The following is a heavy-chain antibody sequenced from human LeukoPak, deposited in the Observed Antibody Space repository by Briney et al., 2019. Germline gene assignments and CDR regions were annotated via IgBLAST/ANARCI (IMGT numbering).Heavy chain of an antibody. CDR2: ISGSGGHT. Sequence: GGSLRLSCAASGINFTSHAMSWVRQAPGKGLELVSLISGSGGHTFYGDSVKGRFTISRDNSKDTFYLQMNSLRAEDTAVYYCAKGGAATMRDGYNYYYYYMEVWGRGTTVTVSS. D-gene: IGHD5-24*01. J-gene: IGHJ6*03. CDR3: AKGGAATMRDGYNYYYYYMEV. CDR1: GINFTSHA. V-gene: IGHV3-23*01.